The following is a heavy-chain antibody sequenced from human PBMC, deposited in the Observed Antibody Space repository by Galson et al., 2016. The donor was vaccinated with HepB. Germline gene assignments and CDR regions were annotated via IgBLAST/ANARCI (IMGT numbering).Heavy chain of an antibody. D-gene: IGHD4-17*01. Sequence: SLRLSCAASGFTFSNAWMNWVRQAPGKGLVWVGRIKSKTDVGTTDYGAPVKVRFTISRDESKNTLYLQMNSLKTEDTAIYYCTTDEAVTDAFDIWGQGTLVTVSS. CDR3: TTDEAVTDAFDI. V-gene: IGHV3-15*07. J-gene: IGHJ3*02. CDR1: GFTFSNAW. CDR2: IKSKTDVGTT.